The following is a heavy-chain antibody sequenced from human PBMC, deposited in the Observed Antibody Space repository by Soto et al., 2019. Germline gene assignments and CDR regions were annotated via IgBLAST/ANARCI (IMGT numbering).Heavy chain of an antibody. Sequence: EVQLLESGGGLVQPGGSLRLSCAASGFTFSSYAMTWVRQAPGKGLEWVSAISGSGGSTYYADSVKGRFTISRDNAKNTLYLQTNSLRAEDTAVYYCAKDLIGGAECNWFDSWGQGTLVTVSS. CDR1: GFTFSSYA. CDR3: AKDLIGGAECNWFDS. CDR2: ISGSGGST. D-gene: IGHD3-10*01. V-gene: IGHV3-23*01. J-gene: IGHJ5*01.